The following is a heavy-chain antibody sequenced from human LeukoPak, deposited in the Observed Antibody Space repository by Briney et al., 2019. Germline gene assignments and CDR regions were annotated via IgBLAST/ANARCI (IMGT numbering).Heavy chain of an antibody. Sequence: SETLSLTCAVYGGSFSGYYWSWIRQPPGKGLEWIGEINHSGSTNYNPSLKSRVTISVDTSKNQFSPKLSSVTAADTAVYYCARAYYDFWSGYYTREGYFDYWGQGTLVTVSS. V-gene: IGHV4-34*01. J-gene: IGHJ4*02. CDR3: ARAYYDFWSGYYTREGYFDY. CDR1: GGSFSGYY. CDR2: INHSGST. D-gene: IGHD3-3*01.